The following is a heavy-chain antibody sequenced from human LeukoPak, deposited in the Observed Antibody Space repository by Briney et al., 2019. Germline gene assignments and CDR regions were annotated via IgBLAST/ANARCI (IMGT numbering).Heavy chain of an antibody. CDR1: GYTLTELS. D-gene: IGHD6-19*01. J-gene: IGHJ6*02. Sequence: ASVKVSCKVSGYTLTELSMHWVRQAPGKGLEWMGGFDIEDVETVYAQDFQGRVTMSEDTSTDTAYMEVRGLRSEDTAVYYCATHRAIAVAGTMYYYGMDVWGQGTTVTVSS. V-gene: IGHV1-24*01. CDR2: FDIEDVET. CDR3: ATHRAIAVAGTMYYYGMDV.